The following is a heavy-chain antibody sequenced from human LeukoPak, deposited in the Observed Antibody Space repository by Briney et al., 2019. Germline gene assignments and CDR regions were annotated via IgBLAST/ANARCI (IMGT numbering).Heavy chain of an antibody. Sequence: SETLSLTCAVYGGSFSGYYWSWIRQPPGKGLEWIGEINHSGSTNYNPSLKSRVTISVDTSKNQFSLKLSSVTAADTAVYYCARDEDCSGGSCMFDPWGQGTLVTVSS. CDR3: ARDEDCSGGSCMFDP. D-gene: IGHD2-15*01. J-gene: IGHJ5*02. V-gene: IGHV4-34*01. CDR1: GGSFSGYY. CDR2: INHSGST.